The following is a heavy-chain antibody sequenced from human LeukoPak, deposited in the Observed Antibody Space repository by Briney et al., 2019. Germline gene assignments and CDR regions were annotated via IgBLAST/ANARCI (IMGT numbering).Heavy chain of an antibody. CDR1: GFTFSSYS. CDR2: ISSSSSYI. Sequence: TGGSLRLSCAASGFTFSSYSMNWVRQAPGKGLEWVSSISSSSSYIYYADSVKGRFTISRDNAKNSLYLQMNSLRAEDTAVYYXXRAYSSSSGGLCGYWGQGTLVTVSS. CDR3: XRAYSSSSGGLCGY. J-gene: IGHJ4*02. D-gene: IGHD6-6*01. V-gene: IGHV3-21*01.